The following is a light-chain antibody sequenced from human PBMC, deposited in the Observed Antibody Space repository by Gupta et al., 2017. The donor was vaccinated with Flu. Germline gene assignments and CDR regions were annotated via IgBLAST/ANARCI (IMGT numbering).Light chain of an antibody. CDR2: GAS. V-gene: IGKV3-20*01. CDR1: QSITSNY. Sequence: ERATLSCRASQSITSNYLAWYQQRPGQAPRLLIYGASRGATGIPDRFSGSGFGTDFTLTINRLEPEDFAVYYCQQYLSSLVTFGGGTKVEIK. CDR3: QQYLSSLVT. J-gene: IGKJ4*01.